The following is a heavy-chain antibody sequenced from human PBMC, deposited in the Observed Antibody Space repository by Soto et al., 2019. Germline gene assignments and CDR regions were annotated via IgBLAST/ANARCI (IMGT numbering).Heavy chain of an antibody. CDR2: INHSGTT. Sequence: QVQLQQWGAGLLKPSETLSLTCAVYGGSLSGYYWSWIRQAPGKGLEWIGEINHSGTTNYNPSLKSRVAIVIDTSKNQFSLILSSVTAADRAMYYCARGGARPMVLKYWGQGTLVSVSS. J-gene: IGHJ4*02. CDR3: ARGGARPMVLKY. D-gene: IGHD3-10*01. V-gene: IGHV4-34*01. CDR1: GGSLSGYY.